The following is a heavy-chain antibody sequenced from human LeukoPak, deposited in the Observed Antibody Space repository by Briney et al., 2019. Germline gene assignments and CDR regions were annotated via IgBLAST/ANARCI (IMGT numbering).Heavy chain of an antibody. CDR2: IRSKAYGGTT. J-gene: IGHJ6*02. Sequence: PGGSLRLSCTASGFTFGDYAMSWVRQAPGKGLEWVGFIRSKAYGGTTEYAASGKGRFTISRDDSKSIAYLQKNSLKTEDTAVYYCTRDLSDVVVPAGAYYYGMDVWGQGTMVTVSS. CDR1: GFTFGDYA. CDR3: TRDLSDVVVPAGAYYYGMDV. V-gene: IGHV3-49*04. D-gene: IGHD2-2*01.